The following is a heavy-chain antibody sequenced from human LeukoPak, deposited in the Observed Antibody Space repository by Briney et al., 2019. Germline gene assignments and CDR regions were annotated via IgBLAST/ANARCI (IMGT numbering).Heavy chain of an antibody. J-gene: IGHJ5*02. V-gene: IGHV3-23*01. CDR2: ISASGGST. CDR1: GIIFNSYI. Sequence: PGGSLRLSCAASGIIFNSYIMSLVRQAPGQGLEWVSSISASGGSTYYADSVKGRFTISRDNSKNMLYLQMNSLRAEDTAVYFCASSSTWRSWFDPWGQGTLVTVSS. CDR3: ASSSTWRSWFDP. D-gene: IGHD6-13*01.